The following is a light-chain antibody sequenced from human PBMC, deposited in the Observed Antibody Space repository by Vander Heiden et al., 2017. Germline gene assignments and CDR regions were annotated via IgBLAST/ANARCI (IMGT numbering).Light chain of an antibody. J-gene: IGKJ1*01. CDR1: QSISSW. Sequence: DIQMTQSPSTLSASVGDRVTITCRASQSISSWLAWYQQKPGKAPKLLIYDASRLESGVPSRFSGSGSGTEFTLTISSLQPDDFATYYCQQDRSFWAFGQGTKVEIK. V-gene: IGKV1-5*01. CDR3: QQDRSFWA. CDR2: DAS.